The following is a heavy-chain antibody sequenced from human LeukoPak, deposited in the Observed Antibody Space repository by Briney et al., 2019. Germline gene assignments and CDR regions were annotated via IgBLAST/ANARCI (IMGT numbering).Heavy chain of an antibody. J-gene: IGHJ6*03. CDR3: ARVSWFPGTSYYYMDV. V-gene: IGHV4-59*01. CDR2: IHYSGST. Sequence: PSETLSLTCTVSGGSISSYYWSWIRQPPGKGLVWIGYIHYSGSTNYCPSLKSRVTISVDTSKNQFSLNLTSVTAADSAVYYCARVSWFPGTSYYYMDVWGKGTTVTVSS. CDR1: GGSISSYY. D-gene: IGHD1-1*01.